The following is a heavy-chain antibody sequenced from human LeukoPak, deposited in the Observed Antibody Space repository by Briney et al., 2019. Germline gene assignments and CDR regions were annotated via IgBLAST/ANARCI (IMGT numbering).Heavy chain of an antibody. J-gene: IGHJ4*02. Sequence: SETLSLTCTVSGYSISSGYYWGWIRQPPGKGLEWIGSIYHSGSTYYNPSLKSRVTISVDTSKNQFSLKLSSVTAADTAVYYCARGINYWGQGTLVTVSS. CDR3: ARGINY. CDR2: IYHSGST. V-gene: IGHV4-38-2*02. CDR1: GYSISSGYY. D-gene: IGHD2-15*01.